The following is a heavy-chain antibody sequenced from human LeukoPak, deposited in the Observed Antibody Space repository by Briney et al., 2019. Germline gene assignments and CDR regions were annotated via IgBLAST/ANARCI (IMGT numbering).Heavy chain of an antibody. J-gene: IGHJ4*02. CDR1: GYTFTSYY. Sequence: ASVKVSCKASGYTFTSYYMHWVRQAPGQGLEWMGIINPSGGSTSYAQKFQGRVTMTRDTSKNQFSLKLSSVTAADTAVYYCARAGFTRPFDYWGQGTLVTVSS. D-gene: IGHD5-12*01. CDR3: ARAGFTRPFDY. V-gene: IGHV1-46*01. CDR2: INPSGGST.